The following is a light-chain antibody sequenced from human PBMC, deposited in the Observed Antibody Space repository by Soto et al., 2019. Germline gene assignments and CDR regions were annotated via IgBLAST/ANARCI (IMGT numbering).Light chain of an antibody. CDR1: SSDVGGYNY. CDR2: EVS. Sequence: QSVLTQPASVSGSPGQSIAISCTGTSSDVGGYNYVSWYQQHPGKAPKLMIHEVSNRPSGISDRFSGSKSGNTASLTISGLQAGDEADYYCSSHTSYSTRVFGTGTKVTVL. V-gene: IGLV2-14*01. CDR3: SSHTSYSTRV. J-gene: IGLJ1*01.